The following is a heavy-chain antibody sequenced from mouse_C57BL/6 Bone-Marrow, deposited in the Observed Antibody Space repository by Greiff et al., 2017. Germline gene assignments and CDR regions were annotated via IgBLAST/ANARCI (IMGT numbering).Heavy chain of an antibody. Sequence: VQLQQPGTELVRPGASVKLSCKASGYTFTSYWMHWVKQRPGQGLEWIGNINPSNGGTNYNEKFKSKATLTVDKSSSTSYMQLSSLTSEDSAVYYCARGGYERYFDDWGTGTTVTVSS. CDR3: ARGGYERYFDD. D-gene: IGHD2-2*01. J-gene: IGHJ1*03. CDR2: INPSNGGT. CDR1: GYTFTSYW. V-gene: IGHV1-53*01.